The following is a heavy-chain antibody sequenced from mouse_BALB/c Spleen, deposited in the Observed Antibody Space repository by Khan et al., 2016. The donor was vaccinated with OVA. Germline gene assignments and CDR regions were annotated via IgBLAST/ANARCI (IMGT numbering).Heavy chain of an antibody. D-gene: IGHD2-10*01. CDR2: IWSDGST. J-gene: IGHJ4*01. V-gene: IGHV2-6-1*01. Sequence: QVQLKESGPGLVAPSQSLSITCTISGFSLTNYGVHWVRQPPGKGLEWMVVIWSDGSTTYNSALKSRLTISKDNSESQVFLKMNSLQTDNTAMYFCARRPYYQYNFLDYWGQGTSVTVSA. CDR1: GFSLTNYG. CDR3: ARRPYYQYNFLDY.